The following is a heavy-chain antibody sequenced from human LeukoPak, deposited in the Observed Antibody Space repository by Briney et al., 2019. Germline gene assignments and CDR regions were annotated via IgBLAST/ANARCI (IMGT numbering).Heavy chain of an antibody. Sequence: SVKVSCKASGGTFSSYAISWVRQAPGQGLEWMGGIIPIFGTANYAQKFQGRVTITADESTSTAYMELSSLRSEDTAVYYCARDEMHFEVVTNGMDVWGQETTVTVSS. V-gene: IGHV1-69*13. D-gene: IGHD3-3*01. CDR1: GGTFSSYA. J-gene: IGHJ6*02. CDR3: ARDEMHFEVVTNGMDV. CDR2: IIPIFGTA.